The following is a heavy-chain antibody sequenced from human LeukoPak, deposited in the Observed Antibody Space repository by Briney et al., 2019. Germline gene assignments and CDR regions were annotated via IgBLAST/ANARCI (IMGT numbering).Heavy chain of an antibody. CDR1: SGSISSGSYY. CDR2: IYTSGST. CDR3: ARVPTAILVLDY. Sequence: SETLSLTCTVSSGSISSGSYYWTWIRQPAGKGLEWIGRIYTSGSTNYNPSLKSRVTISGDTSKNQFSLKLSAVTAADTAVYYCARVPTAILVLDYWGQGTLVTVSS. D-gene: IGHD2-2*01. J-gene: IGHJ4*02. V-gene: IGHV4-61*02.